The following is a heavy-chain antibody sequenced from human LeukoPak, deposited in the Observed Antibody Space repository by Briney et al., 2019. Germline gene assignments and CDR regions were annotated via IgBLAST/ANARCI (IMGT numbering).Heavy chain of an antibody. D-gene: IGHD2-15*01. CDR2: ISSSASTI. J-gene: IGHJ1*01. CDR1: GFTFSSYE. CDR3: ASSNCSGGSCYFQH. Sequence: PGGSLRLSCAASGFTFSSYEMNWVRQAPGKGLEWVSYISSSASTIYYADSVKGRFTISRDNAKNSQYLQMNSLRAEDTAVYYCASSNCSGGSCYFQHWGQGTLVTVSS. V-gene: IGHV3-48*03.